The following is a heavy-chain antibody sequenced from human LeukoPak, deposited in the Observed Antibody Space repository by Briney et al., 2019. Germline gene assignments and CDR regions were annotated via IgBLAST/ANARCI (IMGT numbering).Heavy chain of an antibody. Sequence: GGSLRLSCAASGFTFSRNWMSWVRQVPGKGLEWVANIKQDGSEKYYVDSVKGRFTISRDNARNSLCLQMNSLRADDTAVYYCARDLYGSGSYEWDYWGQGTLVTVSS. CDR2: IKQDGSEK. J-gene: IGHJ4*02. V-gene: IGHV3-7*04. D-gene: IGHD3-10*01. CDR3: ARDLYGSGSYEWDY. CDR1: GFTFSRNW.